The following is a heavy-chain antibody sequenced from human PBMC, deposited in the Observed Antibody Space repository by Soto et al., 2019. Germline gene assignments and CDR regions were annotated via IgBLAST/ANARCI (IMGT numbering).Heavy chain of an antibody. CDR2: IYYSGST. J-gene: IGHJ4*02. CDR3: ASLPSPFGELFYLDY. Sequence: SETLSLTCTVSGGSISSSSYYWGWIRQPPGKGLEWIGSIYYSGSTYYNPSLKSRVTISVDTSKNQFSLKLSSVTAADTAVYYCASLPSPFGELFYLDYWGQGTLVTVSS. D-gene: IGHD3-10*01. V-gene: IGHV4-39*01. CDR1: GGSISSSSYY.